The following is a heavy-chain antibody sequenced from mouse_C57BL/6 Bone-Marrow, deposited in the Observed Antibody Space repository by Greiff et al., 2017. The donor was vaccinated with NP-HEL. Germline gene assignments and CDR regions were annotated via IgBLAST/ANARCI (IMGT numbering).Heavy chain of an antibody. CDR1: GFNIKDDY. CDR3: TFYYSKAY. V-gene: IGHV14-4*01. CDR2: IDPENGDT. D-gene: IGHD2-5*01. Sequence: VQLQQSGAELVRPGASVKLSCTASGFNIKDDYMHWVKQRPEQGLEWIGWIDPENGDTEYASKFQGKATIPADTSSNTAYLQLSSLTSEDTAVYYCTFYYSKAYWGQGTTLTVSS. J-gene: IGHJ2*01.